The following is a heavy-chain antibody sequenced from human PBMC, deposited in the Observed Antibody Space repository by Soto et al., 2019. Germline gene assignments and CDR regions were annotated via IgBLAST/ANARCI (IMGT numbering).Heavy chain of an antibody. V-gene: IGHV3-48*02. CDR3: ARYSGYAFDI. D-gene: IGHD3-10*01. J-gene: IGHJ3*02. Sequence: EVQLVESGGGLVQPGGSLRLSCAASGFIFSSYTMNWVRQAPGKGLEWISYITTTSPIYYADSVKGRFTISRDHAKNSMYLQMNSLRDEDTAVYYCARYSGYAFDIWGQGTMVTVSS. CDR2: ITTTSPI. CDR1: GFIFSSYT.